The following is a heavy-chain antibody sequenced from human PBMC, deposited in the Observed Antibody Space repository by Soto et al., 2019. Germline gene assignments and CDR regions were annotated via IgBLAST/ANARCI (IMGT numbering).Heavy chain of an antibody. V-gene: IGHV1-69*01. CDR3: STSVYCSTTRCYYYYGLDV. Sequence: QVQLVQSGAEVKEPGSSVKVSCRVSGGTFSSHSINWVRQAPGQGPEWMGGIIPIFGTENYAQKFQGRVTITADESTSTAYMELSSLTSEDTALYYCSTSVYCSTTRCYYYYGLDVYGQGTTVIVSS. J-gene: IGHJ6*02. D-gene: IGHD2-2*01. CDR2: IIPIFGTE. CDR1: GGTFSSHS.